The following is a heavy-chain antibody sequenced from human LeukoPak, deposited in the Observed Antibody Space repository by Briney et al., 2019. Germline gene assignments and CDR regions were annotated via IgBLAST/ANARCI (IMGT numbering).Heavy chain of an antibody. CDR3: ARRLGYSSGWAYYMDV. CDR1: GFTFSTFA. CDR2: IFPSGGEI. V-gene: IGHV3-21*01. J-gene: IGHJ6*03. Sequence: PGGSLRLSCEASGFTFSTFAMIWVRQPPGKGLEWVSSIFPSGGEIHYADSVRGRFPISRDNAKNSLYLQMNSLRAEDTAVYYCARRLGYSSGWAYYMDVWGKGTTVTVSS. D-gene: IGHD6-19*01.